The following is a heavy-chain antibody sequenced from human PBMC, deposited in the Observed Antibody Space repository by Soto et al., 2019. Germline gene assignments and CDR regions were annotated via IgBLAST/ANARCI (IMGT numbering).Heavy chain of an antibody. V-gene: IGHV2-26*01. CDR3: ARRHLAVAVSPWFDP. Sequence: QVTLKESGPVLVKPTETLTLRCTVSGLSITDSEMGVSWIRQPPGQPLEWLAHIDSSGEKSYRTFLKSRLALSKETSKCKIVLTMTNMDPADTATYYCARRHLAVAVSPWFDPWGQGIPVTVSS. D-gene: IGHD6-19*01. CDR2: IDSSGEK. CDR1: GLSITDSEMG. J-gene: IGHJ5*02.